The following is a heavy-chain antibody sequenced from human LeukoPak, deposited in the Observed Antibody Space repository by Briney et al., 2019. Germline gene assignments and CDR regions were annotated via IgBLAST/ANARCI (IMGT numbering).Heavy chain of an antibody. CDR3: ASSVAGSLDYYYYGMDV. J-gene: IGHJ6*02. Sequence: GGPVKVSCKASGYTFTGYYTHWVRQAPGQGLERMGWINPNSGGTNYAQKFQGRVTMTRDTSISTAYMELSRLRSDDTAVYYCASSVAGSLDYYYYGMDVWGQGTTVTVSS. CDR1: GYTFTGYY. CDR2: INPNSGGT. D-gene: IGHD6-19*01. V-gene: IGHV1-2*02.